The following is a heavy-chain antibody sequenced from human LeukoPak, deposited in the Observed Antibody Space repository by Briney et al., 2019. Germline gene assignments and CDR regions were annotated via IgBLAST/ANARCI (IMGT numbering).Heavy chain of an antibody. D-gene: IGHD3-3*01. J-gene: IGHJ4*02. CDR2: IDSDDGST. CDR3: AKDFWSGSACAFDY. V-gene: IGHV3-74*01. Sequence: GGSLRLSCAASGFTFSRDWMHWVRQVPGKGLVWVSRIDSDDGSTSYADSVKGRFTISRDNSKNTLYLQMNSLRAEDTAVYYCAKDFWSGSACAFDYWGQGTLVTVSS. CDR1: GFTFSRDW.